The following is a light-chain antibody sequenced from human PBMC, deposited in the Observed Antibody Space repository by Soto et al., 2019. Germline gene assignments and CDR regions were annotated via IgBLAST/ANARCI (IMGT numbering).Light chain of an antibody. Sequence: QSALTQPASVSGSPGQSITISCTGTSSDIGNYNYVSWYQQHPGKAPKLMIYDVSKRPSGVPYRFSGSKSGNAASLTVSGLQGEDEADYYCSSYAGSSWVFGGGTKLTVL. V-gene: IGLV2-8*01. J-gene: IGLJ3*02. CDR1: SSDIGNYNY. CDR2: DVS. CDR3: SSYAGSSWV.